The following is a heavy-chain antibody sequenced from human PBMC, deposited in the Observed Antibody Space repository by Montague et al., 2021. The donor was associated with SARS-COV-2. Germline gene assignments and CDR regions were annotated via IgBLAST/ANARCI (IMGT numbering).Heavy chain of an antibody. V-gene: IGHV6-1*01. CDR1: GDSVSRNSAA. CDR3: ARTSASSDY. J-gene: IGHJ4*02. Sequence: CAISGDSVSRNSAAWNWIRQSPSRGLEWLGGTYYRSKWYNDYAVPVRSRITINPDTSKNQISLQLNSVTPEDTAVYYCARTSASSDYWGQGTLVTVSS. D-gene: IGHD1-26*01. CDR2: TYYRSKWYN.